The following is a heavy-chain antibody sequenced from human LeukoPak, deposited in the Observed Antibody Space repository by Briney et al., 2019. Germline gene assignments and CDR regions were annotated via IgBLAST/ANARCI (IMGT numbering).Heavy chain of an antibody. D-gene: IGHD4-17*01. CDR1: GFTFSSYA. CDR3: ASNGDSPYYFDY. V-gene: IGHV3-64*01. Sequence: PGGSLRLSCAASGFTFSSYAMHWVRQAPGKGLEYVSAISSNGGSTYYANSVKGRFTISRDNSKNTLYLQMRSLRAEDMAVYYCASNGDSPYYFDYWGQGTLVTVSS. CDR2: ISSNGGST. J-gene: IGHJ4*02.